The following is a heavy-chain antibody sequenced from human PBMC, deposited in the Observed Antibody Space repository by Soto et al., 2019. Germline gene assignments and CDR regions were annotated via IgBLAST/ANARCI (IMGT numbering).Heavy chain of an antibody. CDR2: IIPILGIA. CDR1: GGTFSSYT. Sequence: SVKVSCKASGGTFSSYTISWVRQAPGQGLEWMGRIIPILGIANYAQKFQGRVTMTRDTSTSTVYMELSSLRSEDTAVYYCARRPGADNDYWRQGSLVTVSS. CDR3: ARRPGADNDY. J-gene: IGHJ4*02. V-gene: IGHV1-69*02. D-gene: IGHD1-26*01.